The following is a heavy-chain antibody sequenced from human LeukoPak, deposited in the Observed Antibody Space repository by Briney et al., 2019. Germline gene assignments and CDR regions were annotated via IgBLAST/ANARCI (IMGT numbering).Heavy chain of an antibody. CDR2: IYYSGST. CDR3: ARDGGDYYDILTGYDY. CDR1: GGSNSSYY. V-gene: IGHV4-59*01. J-gene: IGHJ4*02. D-gene: IGHD3-9*01. Sequence: SETLSLTCTVSGGSNSSYYWSWIRQPPGKGLEWIGYIYYSGSTNYNPSLKSRVTISVDTSKNQFSLKLSSVTAADTAVYYCARDGGDYYDILTGYDYWGQGTLVTVSS.